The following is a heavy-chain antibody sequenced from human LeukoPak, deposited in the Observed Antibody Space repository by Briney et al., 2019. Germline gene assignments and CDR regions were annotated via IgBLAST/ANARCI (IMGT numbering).Heavy chain of an antibody. D-gene: IGHD3-16*01. Sequence: SVKVSCKASGGTFISYAISWVRQAPGQGLEWMGGIIPIFGTANYAQKFQGRVTITADESTSTAYMELSSLRSEDTAVYYCARDLGVGDYYYYMDVWGKGTTVTISS. CDR1: GGTFISYA. V-gene: IGHV1-69*13. CDR3: ARDLGVGDYYYYMDV. J-gene: IGHJ6*03. CDR2: IIPIFGTA.